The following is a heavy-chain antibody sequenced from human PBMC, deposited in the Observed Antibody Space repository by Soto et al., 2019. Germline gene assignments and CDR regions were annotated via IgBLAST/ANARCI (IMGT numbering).Heavy chain of an antibody. CDR3: AREGLGVVVPYIP. D-gene: IGHD2-2*01. Sequence: ASGKVSCKASGYTFTRYGISWVRQAPGQGLEWMGWINAYNGNTNYAQKLQGRVTMTTDTSTSTAYMELRSLRSDDTAVYYCAREGLGVVVPYIPWGQGTLVTVSS. J-gene: IGHJ5*02. CDR1: GYTFTRYG. V-gene: IGHV1-18*01. CDR2: INAYNGNT.